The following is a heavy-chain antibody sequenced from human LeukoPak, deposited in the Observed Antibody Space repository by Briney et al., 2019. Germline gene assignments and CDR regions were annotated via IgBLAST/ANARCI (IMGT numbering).Heavy chain of an antibody. D-gene: IGHD5-12*01. CDR1: GGSISSGDHY. CDR2: IYYSGST. J-gene: IGHJ6*02. Sequence: PSQTLSLTCTVSGGSISSGDHYWSWIRQPPGKGLEWIGYIYYSGSTYYNPSLKSRVTISVDTSKNQFSLKLSSVTAADTAVYYCARDRGYDGYYYYGMDVWGQGTTVTVSS. V-gene: IGHV4-30-4*01. CDR3: ARDRGYDGYYYYGMDV.